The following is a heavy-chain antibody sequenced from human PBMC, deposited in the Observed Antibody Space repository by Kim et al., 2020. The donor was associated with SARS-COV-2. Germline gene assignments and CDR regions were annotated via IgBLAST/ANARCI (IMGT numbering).Heavy chain of an antibody. CDR1: GFTFDDYA. D-gene: IGHD1-26*01. V-gene: IGHV3-9*01. CDR3: AKDGARGVGATAGGY. Sequence: GGSLRLSCAASGFTFDDYAMHWVRQAPGKGLEWVSGISWNSGSIGYADSVKGRFTISRDNAKNSLYLQMNSLRAEDTALYYCAKDGARGVGATAGGYWGQGTLVSVSS. CDR2: ISWNSGSI. J-gene: IGHJ4*02.